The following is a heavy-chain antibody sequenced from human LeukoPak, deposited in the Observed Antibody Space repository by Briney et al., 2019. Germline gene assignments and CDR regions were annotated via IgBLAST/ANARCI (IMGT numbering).Heavy chain of an antibody. J-gene: IGHJ2*01. V-gene: IGHV1-24*01. CDR2: FDPEDGET. D-gene: IGHD5/OR15-5a*01. Sequence: ASVKVSCKPSGYTLRQLSIHWVRQAPGKGLEWMGGFDPEDGETIYSQKFQGRVTMTEDTSTDTAYMDLRSLRLDDTAVYYCAASPSQILDKIYYFDLWGRGTLVSVSS. CDR3: AASPSQILDKIYYFDL. CDR1: GYTLRQLS.